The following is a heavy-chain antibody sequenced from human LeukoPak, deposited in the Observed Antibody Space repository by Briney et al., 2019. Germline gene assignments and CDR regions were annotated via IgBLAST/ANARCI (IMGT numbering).Heavy chain of an antibody. J-gene: IGHJ3*02. D-gene: IGHD5-18*01. CDR1: GGSISSYY. Sequence: KPSETLSLTCTVSGGSISSYYWSWIRQPPGKGLEWIGYIYYSGSTNYNPSLKSRVTISVDTSKNQFSLKLSSVTAADTAVYYCARDPNSYGYWSDAFDIWGQGTMVTVSS. V-gene: IGHV4-59*01. CDR3: ARDPNSYGYWSDAFDI. CDR2: IYYSGST.